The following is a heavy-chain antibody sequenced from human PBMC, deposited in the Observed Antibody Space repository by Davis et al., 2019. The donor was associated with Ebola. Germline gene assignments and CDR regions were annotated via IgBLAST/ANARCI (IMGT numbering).Heavy chain of an antibody. CDR2: INQGGSVK. CDR1: GLSFSTYW. Sequence: PGGSLRLSCAASGLSFSTYWMSWVRQTPDKGLEFVANINQGGSVKNYVDSVKGRFTISRDNSKNTLYLQMNSLRPEDTAVYYCVKDDMCPTCYFDYWGQGSLVTVSS. D-gene: IGHD5/OR15-5a*01. J-gene: IGHJ4*02. V-gene: IGHV3-7*01. CDR3: VKDDMCPTCYFDY.